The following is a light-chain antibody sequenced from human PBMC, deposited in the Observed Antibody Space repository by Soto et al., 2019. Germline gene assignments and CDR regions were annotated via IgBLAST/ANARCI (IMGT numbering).Light chain of an antibody. Sequence: EVVLTQSPATLSVSPGERATLSCRASQSISSNLAWYQQKPGQAPRLLIYDASTRATGIHARFSGSGSGTEFTLTISSLQSEDFAVFYCQQYNKWPYTFGQGTKVETK. CDR3: QQYNKWPYT. J-gene: IGKJ2*01. CDR2: DAS. V-gene: IGKV3-15*01. CDR1: QSISSN.